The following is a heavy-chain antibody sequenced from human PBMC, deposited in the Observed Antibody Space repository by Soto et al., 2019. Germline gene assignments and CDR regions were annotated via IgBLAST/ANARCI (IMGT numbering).Heavy chain of an antibody. V-gene: IGHV4-59*08. Sequence: QVQLQESGPGLVKPSETLSLICTVSGGSISSYYWSWIRQPPGKGLEWIGYIYYSGTTNYNTSLKSRGTISVDTSNNQFSLRLTSVTAADTAVYYCASYSSGWYYGPPDKEYYLAYWGQGTLVTVS. D-gene: IGHD6-19*01. J-gene: IGHJ4*02. CDR3: ASYSSGWYYGPPDKEYYLAY. CDR2: IYYSGTT. CDR1: GGSISSYY.